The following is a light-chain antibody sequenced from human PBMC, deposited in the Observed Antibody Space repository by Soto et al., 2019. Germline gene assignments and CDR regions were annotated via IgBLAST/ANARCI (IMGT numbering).Light chain of an antibody. Sequence: EIVLTQSLGILSLSPGERATLSCRASQSVSSSYLACYQQKPGQAPRLLIYGASSRATSIPDRFSGSGSGTDFTFTISRLEPEDFAVYYCQQYGSSPLFGQGTKVDIK. CDR2: GAS. CDR1: QSVSSSY. CDR3: QQYGSSPL. V-gene: IGKV3-20*01. J-gene: IGKJ1*01.